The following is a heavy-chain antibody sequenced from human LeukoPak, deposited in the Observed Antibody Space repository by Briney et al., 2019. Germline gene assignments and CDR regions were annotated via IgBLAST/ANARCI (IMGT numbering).Heavy chain of an antibody. V-gene: IGHV3-64*02. D-gene: IGHD2-2*02. J-gene: IGHJ4*02. Sequence: GGSLRLSCAASGFTFSSHAMHWVRQVPGKGLEYVSAISGNGGNTWYRDSVKGRFTISRDNSEQMLYLQMGSLRAEDTAVYYCARGLGHVVVPAAIAYWGQGTLVTVSS. CDR2: ISGNGGNT. CDR1: GFTFSSHA. CDR3: ARGLGHVVVPAAIAY.